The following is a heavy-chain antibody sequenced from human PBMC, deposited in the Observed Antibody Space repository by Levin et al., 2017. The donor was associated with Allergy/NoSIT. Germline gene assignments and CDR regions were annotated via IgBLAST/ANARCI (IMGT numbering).Heavy chain of an antibody. V-gene: IGHV3-11*05. D-gene: IGHD6-13*01. CDR2: ISSSSSYT. J-gene: IGHJ3*02. Sequence: GESLKISCAASGFTFSDYYMNWIRQAPGKGLEWVSYISSSSSYTNYADSVKGRFTISRDNAKNSLYLQMNSLRAEDTAVYYCARDSKYAGAFDIWGQGTMVTVSS. CDR3: ARDSKYAGAFDI. CDR1: GFTFSDYY.